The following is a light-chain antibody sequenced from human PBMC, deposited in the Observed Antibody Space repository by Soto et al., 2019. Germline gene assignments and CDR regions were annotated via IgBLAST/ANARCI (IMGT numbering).Light chain of an antibody. Sequence: DMEMTQSPSSLSASVGDRVTITCRASQSISNYLNWYQHKPGKVPKLLIYAASSLQSGVPTRFSGSGSGTDFTITINSLQPEDFATYYCQQSYGTPLTFGGGTKIEI. J-gene: IGKJ4*01. CDR3: QQSYGTPLT. V-gene: IGKV1-39*01. CDR1: QSISNY. CDR2: AAS.